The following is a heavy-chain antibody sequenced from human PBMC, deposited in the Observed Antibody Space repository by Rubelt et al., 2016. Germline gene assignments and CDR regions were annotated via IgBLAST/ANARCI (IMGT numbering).Heavy chain of an antibody. CDR1: GFSFSSSW. CDR2: IKQDGTEK. Sequence: GGSLRLSCAASGFSFSSSWMAWVRQAPGKGLEWVANIKQDGTEKYYVDSVKGRFTISRDNAKNSLFLQMNSLRVEDTAVYYCAKGGDIWGQGTMVTVSS. CDR3: AKGGDI. D-gene: IGHD2-15*01. J-gene: IGHJ3*02. V-gene: IGHV3-7*05.